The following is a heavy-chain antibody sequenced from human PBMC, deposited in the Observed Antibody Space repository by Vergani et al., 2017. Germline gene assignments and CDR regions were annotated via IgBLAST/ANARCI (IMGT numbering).Heavy chain of an antibody. D-gene: IGHD4-17*01. CDR1: GGSISSGDYY. J-gene: IGHJ6*02. V-gene: IGHV4-30-4*08. Sequence: QVQLQESGPGLVKPSQTLSLTCTVSGGSISSGDYYWSWIRQPPGKGLEWIGYIYYSGSTYYNPSLKSRVTISVDTSKNQFSLKLSSVTAADTAVYYCARGPYGYYRYYYYYGMDVWGQGTTVTVSS. CDR3: ARGPYGYYRYYYYYGMDV. CDR2: IYYSGST.